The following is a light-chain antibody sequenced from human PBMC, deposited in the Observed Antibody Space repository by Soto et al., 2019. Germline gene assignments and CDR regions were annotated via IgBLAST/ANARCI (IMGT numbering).Light chain of an antibody. CDR3: QQYNSYPFT. CDR1: QDITNY. Sequence: DIQMTQSPSSLSAFVGDGVTITCQASQDITNYVHWYQQKPGKAPKVLIYGASNLETGVPSRFSGSGSGTHFTLTISSLQPEDFATYYCQQYNSYPFTVGPGTKVDIK. CDR2: GAS. J-gene: IGKJ3*01. V-gene: IGKV1-33*01.